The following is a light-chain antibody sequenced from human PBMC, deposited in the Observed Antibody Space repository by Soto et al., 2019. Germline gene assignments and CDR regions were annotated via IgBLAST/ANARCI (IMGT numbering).Light chain of an antibody. CDR3: QQYGSSPFT. CDR1: QSVTTSY. J-gene: IGKJ4*01. Sequence: EIVLTQSPGTLSLSPGERATLSCRASQSVTTSYLAWYQHKPGQAPRLLIYGASRSATGIPDRFSGGGSGTDFTLTISRLEPEDFAVYYCQQYGSSPFTFGGGTKVEIK. V-gene: IGKV3-20*01. CDR2: GAS.